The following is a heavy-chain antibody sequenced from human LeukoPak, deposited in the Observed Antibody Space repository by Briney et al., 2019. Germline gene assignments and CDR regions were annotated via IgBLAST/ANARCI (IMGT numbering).Heavy chain of an antibody. V-gene: IGHV4-39*07. D-gene: IGHD3-10*01. J-gene: IGHJ4*02. Sequence: SETLSLTCTVSGGSISSSSYYWGWIRQPPGKGLEWIGSIYYSGSTYYNPSLKSRVTISVDTSKNQFSLKLSSVTAADTAVYYCARITSAFCDQWGQGILVTVSS. CDR1: GGSISSSSYY. CDR3: ARITSAFCDQ. CDR2: IYYSGST.